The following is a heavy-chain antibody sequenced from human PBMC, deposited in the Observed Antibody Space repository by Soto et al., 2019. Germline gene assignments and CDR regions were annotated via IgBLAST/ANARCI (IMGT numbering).Heavy chain of an antibody. V-gene: IGHV4-59*01. J-gene: IGHJ4*02. CDR3: ARRGLGARFDY. CDR2: AHYSGST. D-gene: IGHD1-26*01. Sequence: SATLSLTCTVSGGSITNYHWSWIRQTPGKGLEWVGSAHYSGSTQYNPSLKSRVTTSVDTSKNQISLNLTSVTAADTAVYYCARRGLGARFDYWGQGTLVTSPQ. CDR1: GGSITNYH.